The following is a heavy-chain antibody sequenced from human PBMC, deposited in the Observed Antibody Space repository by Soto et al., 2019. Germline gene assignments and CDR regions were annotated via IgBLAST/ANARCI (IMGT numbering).Heavy chain of an antibody. J-gene: IGHJ4*02. CDR3: AKDRSYYDSSGYYYLDY. CDR1: GFTFSSYG. CDR2: ISYDGSNK. D-gene: IGHD3-22*01. Sequence: QVQPVESGGGVVQPGRSLRLSCAASGFTFSSYGMHWVRQAPGKGLEWVAVISYDGSNKYYADSVKGRFTISRDNSKNTLYLQMNSLRAEDTAVYYCAKDRSYYDSSGYYYLDYWGQGTLVTVSS. V-gene: IGHV3-30*18.